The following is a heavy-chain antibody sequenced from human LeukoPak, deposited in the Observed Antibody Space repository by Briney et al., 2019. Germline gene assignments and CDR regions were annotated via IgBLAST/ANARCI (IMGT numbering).Heavy chain of an antibody. CDR1: GGSITSSSYY. CDR2: IYYSGST. CDR3: ARGTVGGYEQYYFDY. J-gene: IGHJ4*02. V-gene: IGHV4-61*01. Sequence: SETLSLTCTVSGGSITSSSYYWSWIRQPPGKGLEWIGYIYYSGSTNYNPSLKSRVTISVDTSKNQFSLKLSSVTAADTAVYYCARGTVGGYEQYYFDYWGQGTLVTVSS. D-gene: IGHD5-12*01.